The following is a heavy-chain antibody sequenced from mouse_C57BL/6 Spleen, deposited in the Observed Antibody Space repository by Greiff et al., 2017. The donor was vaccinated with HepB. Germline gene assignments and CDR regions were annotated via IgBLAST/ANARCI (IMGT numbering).Heavy chain of an antibody. CDR1: GFTFSDYY. V-gene: IGHV5-16*01. D-gene: IGHD2-2*01. CDR3: ARAAGYNYYAMDY. CDR2: INYDGSST. J-gene: IGHJ4*01. Sequence: EVKLVESEGGLVQPGSSMKLSCTASGFTFSDYYMAWVRQVPEKGLEWVANINYDGSSTYYLDSLKSRFIISRDNAKNILYLQMSSLKSEDTATYYCARAAGYNYYAMDYWGQGTSVTVSS.